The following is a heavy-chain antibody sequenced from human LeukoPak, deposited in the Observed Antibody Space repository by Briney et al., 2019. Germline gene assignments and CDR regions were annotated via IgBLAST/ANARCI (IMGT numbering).Heavy chain of an antibody. V-gene: IGHV3-23*01. CDR2: ISGSGGST. CDR3: AKHFCTGLDCSLFDS. CDR1: GFTFSSYA. D-gene: IGHD3/OR15-3a*01. J-gene: IGHJ4*02. Sequence: GGSLRLSCAASGFTFSSYAMSWVRQAPGKGLEGVSAISGSGGSTYYADSVKGRFTISRDNSKNTLSLQLNSLRPEDTALYYCAKHFCTGLDCSLFDSWGQGTLVTVSS.